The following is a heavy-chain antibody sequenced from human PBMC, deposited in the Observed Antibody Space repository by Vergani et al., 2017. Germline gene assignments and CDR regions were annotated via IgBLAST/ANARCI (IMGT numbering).Heavy chain of an antibody. V-gene: IGHV4-4*03. Sequence: VQLQESGPGLVKPPGTLSLTCAVSGGSISSSNWWSWVRQPPGKGLEWIGEINHSGGTNYNPSLKTRVTISVDKSKNQFSLRLSSVTAADTAVYYCARGGNAGEYFQHWGQGTLVTVSS. CDR1: GGSISSSNW. CDR3: ARGGNAGEYFQH. CDR2: INHSGGT. J-gene: IGHJ1*01.